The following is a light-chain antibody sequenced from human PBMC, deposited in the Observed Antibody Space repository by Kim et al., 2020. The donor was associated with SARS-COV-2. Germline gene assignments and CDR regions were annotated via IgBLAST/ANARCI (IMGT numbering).Light chain of an antibody. CDR2: EVS. V-gene: IGLV2-23*02. J-gene: IGLJ2*01. Sequence: QSALTQPASVSGSPGQSITISCTGTSSDVGSNNVVSWYQQKPGKAPKVMIYEVSKRPSGVSDRFSGSKSGNPASLTISGLQAEDEADYHCCSYAGGSWLFGGGTQLTVL. CDR1: SSDVGSNNV. CDR3: CSYAGGSWL.